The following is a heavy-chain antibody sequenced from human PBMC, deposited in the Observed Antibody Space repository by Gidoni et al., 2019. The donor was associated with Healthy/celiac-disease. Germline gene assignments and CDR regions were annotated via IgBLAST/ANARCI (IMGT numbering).Heavy chain of an antibody. CDR2: ISWNSGSR. D-gene: IGHD6-13*01. CDR1: GFTFGAYA. Sequence: EVQLVESGGGLVQPGRSLRLSCAASGFTFGAYAMPWVRHAPGKGLEWVSGISWNSGSRGYADSVKGRFTISRDNAKNSLYLQMNSLRAEDTALYYCAKDTRVRAAAGYYYYYGMDVWGQGTTVTVSS. V-gene: IGHV3-9*01. CDR3: AKDTRVRAAAGYYYYYGMDV. J-gene: IGHJ6*02.